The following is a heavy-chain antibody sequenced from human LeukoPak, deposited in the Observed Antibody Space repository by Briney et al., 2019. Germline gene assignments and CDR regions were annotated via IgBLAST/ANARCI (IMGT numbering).Heavy chain of an antibody. CDR3: TKGGRYAPLDC. D-gene: IGHD3-16*01. CDR1: GFTFSSPS. CDR2: INSGGDDT. Sequence: PGGSLRLSCAASGFTFSSPSMNWVRQAPGKGLEWVSAINSGGDDTVHADYVKGRLTISSDNSKDTLYLQMNSLRAEDTAKYCCTKGGRYAPLDCWGQGTLVIVAS. V-gene: IGHV3-23*01. J-gene: IGHJ4*02.